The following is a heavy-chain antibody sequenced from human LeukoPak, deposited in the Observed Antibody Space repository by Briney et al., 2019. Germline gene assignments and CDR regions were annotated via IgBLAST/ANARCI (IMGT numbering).Heavy chain of an antibody. V-gene: IGHV1-2*02. CDR2: INPNSGGT. D-gene: IGHD6-13*01. CDR3: AGVPIAAAGTLFDY. J-gene: IGHJ4*02. CDR1: GYTFTGYY. Sequence: VASVKVSCKASGYTFTGYYMHWVRQAPGQGLEWMGWINPNSGGTNYAQKFQGRVTMTRDTSISTAYMELSRLRSDDTAVYYCAGVPIAAAGTLFDYWGQGTLVTVSS.